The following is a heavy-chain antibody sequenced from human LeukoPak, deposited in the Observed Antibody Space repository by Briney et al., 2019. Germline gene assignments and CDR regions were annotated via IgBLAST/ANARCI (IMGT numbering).Heavy chain of an antibody. CDR2: ISAYNSNT. J-gene: IGHJ4*02. CDR1: GYTFTSYG. Sequence: ASVKVSCKASGYTFTSYGISGVRQEPGQGVEGMGWISAYNSNTNFARKLQGRVTMTTDTSTRTAYMDLRSLRSDDTAVYYCARDQAATNTQVRFCLDWGQGTLVTVSS. CDR3: ARDQAATNTQVRFCLD. V-gene: IGHV1-18*01. D-gene: IGHD3-9*01.